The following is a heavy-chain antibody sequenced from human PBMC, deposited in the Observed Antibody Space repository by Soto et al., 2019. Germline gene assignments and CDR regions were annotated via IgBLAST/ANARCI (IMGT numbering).Heavy chain of an antibody. Sequence: PSETLSLTCTVSGGSISSGGYYWSWIRQHPGKGLEWIGYLYYSGSTNYNPSLKSRVTMSVDTSTNQFSLTLSSVTAADTAVYYCALRSMAVVPEYWGQGALVTVSS. CDR1: GGSISSGGYY. CDR3: ALRSMAVVPEY. J-gene: IGHJ4*02. CDR2: LYYSGST. V-gene: IGHV4-61*08. D-gene: IGHD3-22*01.